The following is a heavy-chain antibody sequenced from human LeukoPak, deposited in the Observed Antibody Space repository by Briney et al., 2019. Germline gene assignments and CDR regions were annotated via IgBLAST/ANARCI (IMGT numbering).Heavy chain of an antibody. CDR3: ARVPPSAHQLFSSDY. J-gene: IGHJ4*02. V-gene: IGHV1-69*13. CDR1: GGTFSSYA. Sequence: ASVKVSCKASGGTFSSYAISWVRQAPGQGLEWMGGVNPIFGTANYAQKFQGRVTITADESTSTAYMELSSLRSEDTAVYYCARVPPSAHQLFSSDYWGQGTQVTVSS. CDR2: VNPIFGTA. D-gene: IGHD2-2*01.